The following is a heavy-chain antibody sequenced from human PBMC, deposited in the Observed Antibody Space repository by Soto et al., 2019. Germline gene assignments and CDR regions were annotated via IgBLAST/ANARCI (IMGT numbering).Heavy chain of an antibody. CDR1: GFTFSSYG. V-gene: IGHV3-33*01. Sequence: GGSLRLSCAASGFTFSSYGMHWVRQAPGKGLEWVAVIWYDGSNKYYADSVKGRFTISRDNSKNTLYLQMNSLRAEDTAVYYCASQIQYNWNQYYFDYWGQGTLVTVSS. CDR2: IWYDGSNK. CDR3: ASQIQYNWNQYYFDY. D-gene: IGHD1-20*01. J-gene: IGHJ4*02.